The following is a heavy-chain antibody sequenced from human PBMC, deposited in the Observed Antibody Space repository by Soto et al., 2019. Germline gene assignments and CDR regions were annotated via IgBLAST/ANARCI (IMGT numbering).Heavy chain of an antibody. CDR2: IFHSGIT. CDR1: GGSFNNDY. D-gene: IGHD3-22*01. Sequence: LSLTCTISGGSFNNDYWTWIRQSPGKGLGWIGYIFHSGITDYNPSVKSRVTISIDKSKNLFSLKLTSVTAADTAVYYCARDRYFYDSAGYYRTLDSWGQGILVTVSS. CDR3: ARDRYFYDSAGYYRTLDS. V-gene: IGHV4-59*01. J-gene: IGHJ5*01.